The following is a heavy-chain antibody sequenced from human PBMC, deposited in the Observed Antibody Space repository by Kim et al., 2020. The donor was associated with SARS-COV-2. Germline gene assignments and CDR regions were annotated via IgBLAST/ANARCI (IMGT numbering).Heavy chain of an antibody. CDR1: GFTFSSYG. CDR3: ARDGVPYSSGWYAGY. Sequence: GGSLRLSCAASGFTFSSYGMHWVRQAPGKGLEWVAVIWYDGSNTYYADSVKGRFTISRDNSKNTLYLQMNSLRAEDTAVYYCARDGVPYSSGWYAGYCCERTLVSVSS. CDR2: IWYDGSNT. D-gene: IGHD6-19*01. V-gene: IGHV3-33*01. J-gene: IGHJ4*02.